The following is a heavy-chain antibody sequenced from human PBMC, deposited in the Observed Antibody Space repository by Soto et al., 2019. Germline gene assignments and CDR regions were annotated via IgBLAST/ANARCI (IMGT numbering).Heavy chain of an antibody. D-gene: IGHD2-21*02. V-gene: IGHV5-51*01. J-gene: IGHJ1*01. CDR3: ARPVRAYCGGDCYSNLQH. CDR1: GYSFTTYR. Sequence: GESLKISCKGSGYSFTTYRIGWVRQMPGKGLELMGIIYPGDSDTRYSPPFQGQVIISADKSISTAYLQWRSLKASDTAMYYCARPVRAYCGGDCYSNLQHWGQGTLVIVSS. CDR2: IYPGDSDT.